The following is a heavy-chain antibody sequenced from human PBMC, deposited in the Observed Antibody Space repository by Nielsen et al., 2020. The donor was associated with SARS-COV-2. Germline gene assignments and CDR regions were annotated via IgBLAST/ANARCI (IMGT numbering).Heavy chain of an antibody. CDR3: ARDRDSSSSGYSNYYYYYMDV. CDR1: GYTFTSYG. Sequence: ASVKVSCKASGYTFTSYGISWVRQAPGQGLEWMGWISAYNGNTNYAQKLQGRVTMTTDTSTSTAYMELRSLRSDDTAVYYCARDRDSSSSGYSNYYYYYMDVCGKGITVTVSS. D-gene: IGHD6-6*01. J-gene: IGHJ6*03. V-gene: IGHV1-18*04. CDR2: ISAYNGNT.